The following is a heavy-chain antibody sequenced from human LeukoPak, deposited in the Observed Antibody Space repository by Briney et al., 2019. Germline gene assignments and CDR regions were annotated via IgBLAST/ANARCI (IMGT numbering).Heavy chain of an antibody. CDR2: IISRSSYI. CDR1: GFTFSSYS. D-gene: IGHD4-17*01. J-gene: IGHJ4*02. V-gene: IGHV3-21*01. CDR3: ARGTYGDQDIFDY. Sequence: GGSLRLSCAASGFTFSSYSMNWVRQAPGKGLEWVSSIISRSSYIYNADSVKGRFTISRDNAKNSLYLQMNSLRAEDTAVYYCARGTYGDQDIFDYWGQGALVTFS.